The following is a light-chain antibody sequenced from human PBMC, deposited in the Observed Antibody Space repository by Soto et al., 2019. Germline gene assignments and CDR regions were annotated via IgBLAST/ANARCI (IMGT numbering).Light chain of an antibody. CDR1: QGISSY. CDR2: AAS. CDR3: QQLNSYPPT. Sequence: DIKLTQSPSFLSASVGGRVPITCRASQGISSYLAWYQQKPGKAPKIMIYAASTLQSGVPSRFSGSGSGTEFTLTISSLQPEDVATYYCQQLNSYPPTFGQGTKVDIK. V-gene: IGKV1-9*01. J-gene: IGKJ1*01.